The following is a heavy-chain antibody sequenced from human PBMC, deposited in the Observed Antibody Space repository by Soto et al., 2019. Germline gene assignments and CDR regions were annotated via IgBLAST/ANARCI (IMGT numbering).Heavy chain of an antibody. CDR1: GYTFSNYG. D-gene: IGHD3-3*01. CDR2: ISASNGKT. CDR3: ARVIMSFGVASLGSYFDS. V-gene: IGHV1-18*01. Sequence: QVQLVQSGGEVKKPGASVKVSCKASGYTFSNYGIGWVRQAPGQGPEWMGWISASNGKTIYARNLQDRVTMTTASSTSTAYMAVRSLRSDDTAVYYCARVIMSFGVASLGSYFDSWGQGTLVTVSS. J-gene: IGHJ4*02.